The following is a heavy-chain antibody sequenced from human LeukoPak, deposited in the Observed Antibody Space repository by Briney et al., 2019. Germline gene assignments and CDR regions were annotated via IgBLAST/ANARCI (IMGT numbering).Heavy chain of an antibody. V-gene: IGHV4-61*08. J-gene: IGHJ6*02. CDR1: GGSISSGGYY. Sequence: PSETLSLTCTVSGGSISSGGYYWSWIRQHPGKGLEWIGYIYYSGSTNYNPSLKSRVTISVDTSKNQFSLKLSSVTAADTAVYYCARDRTTWYQPDPYYGMDVWGQGTTVTVSS. CDR2: IYYSGST. CDR3: ARDRTTWYQPDPYYGMDV. D-gene: IGHD2-2*01.